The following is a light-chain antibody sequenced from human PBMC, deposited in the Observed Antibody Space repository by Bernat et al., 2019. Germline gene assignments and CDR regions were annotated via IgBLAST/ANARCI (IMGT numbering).Light chain of an antibody. CDR3: QQRAKWPLT. CDR2: DVS. CDR1: QSVGND. J-gene: IGKJ3*01. V-gene: IGKV3-11*01. Sequence: EIVLTQSPVTLSLSPGDRATLSCRASQSVGNDLGWYQQKPGQAPRLLIYDVSNRATGIPARFSGGGSGTDFTLTISSLEPEDFAVYYCQQRAKWPLTFGPGTKVDIK.